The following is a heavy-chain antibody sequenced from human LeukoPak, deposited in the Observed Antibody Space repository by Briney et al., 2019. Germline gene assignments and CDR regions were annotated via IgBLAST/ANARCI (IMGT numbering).Heavy chain of an antibody. CDR2: INPNTGGT. D-gene: IGHD4/OR15-4a*01. Sequence: ASVKVSCKASGYTFTGYFVHWVRQAPGQGLQWMGWINPNTGGTNYARKFQGRVTMTRDTSISTAYMELSRLRSDDTAVYYCASGDYGDPPLNYWGQGTLVTVSS. CDR1: GYTFTGYF. J-gene: IGHJ4*02. V-gene: IGHV1-2*02. CDR3: ASGDYGDPPLNY.